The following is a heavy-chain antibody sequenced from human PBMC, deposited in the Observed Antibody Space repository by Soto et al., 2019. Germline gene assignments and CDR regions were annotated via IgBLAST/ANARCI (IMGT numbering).Heavy chain of an antibody. CDR2: SSSYNGNT. CDR1: GYTFTSYG. J-gene: IGHJ4*02. D-gene: IGHD2-15*01. Sequence: QVQLVQSGAEVKKPGASVKVSCKASGYTFTSYGISWVRQAPGQGLEWMGWSSSYNGNTNYAQKLQGRVTMTTETTTSTAYMEQRSLGTDDTAVDYCARGERRGGGAPGPFDYWGQGTLVTVSS. CDR3: ARGERRGGGAPGPFDY. V-gene: IGHV1-18*01.